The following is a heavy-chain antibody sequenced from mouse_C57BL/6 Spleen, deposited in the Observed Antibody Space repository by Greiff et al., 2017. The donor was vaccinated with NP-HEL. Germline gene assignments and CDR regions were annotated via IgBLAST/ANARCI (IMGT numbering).Heavy chain of an antibody. Sequence: QVQLQQPGAELVKPGASVKMSCKASGYTFTSYWITWVKQRPGQGLEWIGDIYPGSGSTNYNEKFKGKATLTVDTSSSTAYMQLSSLTSEDSAVYCCARGHEDYGWFAYWGQGTLVTVSA. J-gene: IGHJ3*01. CDR1: GYTFTSYW. V-gene: IGHV1-55*01. CDR2: IYPGSGST. D-gene: IGHD1-1*02. CDR3: ARGHEDYGWFAY.